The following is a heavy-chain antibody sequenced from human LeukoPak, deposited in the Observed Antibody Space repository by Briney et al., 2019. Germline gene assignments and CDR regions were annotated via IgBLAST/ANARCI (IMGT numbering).Heavy chain of an antibody. CDR3: ATIKRGSIFGYFDF. CDR2: LFDSVNT. V-gene: IGHV4-59*01. D-gene: IGHD5-18*01. J-gene: IGHJ4*02. Sequence: SETLSLTCTVSGYSIGTWYYWSWIRQPPGKGLEWIAYLFDSVNTKDNPSLQSRLTLSADTSKNQFSLRLSSVTAADTAVYYCATIKRGSIFGYFDFWGQGIKVTVSS. CDR1: GYSIGTWYY.